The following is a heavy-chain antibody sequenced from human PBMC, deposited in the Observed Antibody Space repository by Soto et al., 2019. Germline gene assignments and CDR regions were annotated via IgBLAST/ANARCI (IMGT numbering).Heavy chain of an antibody. CDR3: ASRRGLITIFGVAPNYYYGMDV. CDR1: GYTFTGYY. Sequence: SSVKVSCKASGYTFTGYYMHWVRQAPGQGLEWMGWINPNSGGTNYAQKFQGRVTMTRDTSISTAYMELSRLRSDDTAVYYCASRRGLITIFGVAPNYYYGMDVWGQGTTVTVSS. D-gene: IGHD3-3*01. J-gene: IGHJ6*02. CDR2: INPNSGGT. V-gene: IGHV1-2*02.